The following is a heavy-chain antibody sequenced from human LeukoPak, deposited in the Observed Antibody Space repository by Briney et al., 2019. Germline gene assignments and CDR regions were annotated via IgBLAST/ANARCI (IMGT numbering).Heavy chain of an antibody. D-gene: IGHD5-18*01. CDR1: GGTFSSYA. Sequence: ASVKVSCKASGGTFSSYAISWVRQAPGQGLEWMGGIIPIFGTANYAQKFQGSVTITTDESTSTAYMELSSLRSEDTAVYYCASGYSYGFSGYFDYWGQGTLVTVSS. CDR3: ASGYSYGFSGYFDY. J-gene: IGHJ4*02. V-gene: IGHV1-69*05. CDR2: IIPIFGTA.